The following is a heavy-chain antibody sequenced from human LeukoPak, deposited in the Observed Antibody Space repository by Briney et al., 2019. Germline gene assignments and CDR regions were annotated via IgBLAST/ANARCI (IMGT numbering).Heavy chain of an antibody. CDR2: IYYTGRT. D-gene: IGHD3-22*01. J-gene: IGHJ4*02. V-gene: IGHV4-39*01. CDR3: ARLYYYDASGPPL. Sequence: SETLSLICSISGDYISNSNYYWGWIRQPPGKGLEWIGNIYYTGRTYYNPSLKSRVSISIDTSKNEFSLKLSSVTAADTAVYYCARLYYYDASGPPLWGQGTLVIVSS. CDR1: GDYISNSNYY.